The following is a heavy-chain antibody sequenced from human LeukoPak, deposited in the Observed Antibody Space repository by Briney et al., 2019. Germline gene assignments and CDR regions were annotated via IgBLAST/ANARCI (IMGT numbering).Heavy chain of an antibody. CDR3: ARDVGLRLGELSLHYYFDY. V-gene: IGHV1-2*02. D-gene: IGHD3-16*02. CDR1: GYTFTGYY. J-gene: IGHJ4*02. CDR2: INPNSGGT. Sequence: ASVKVSCEASGYTFTGYYMHWVRQAPGQGLEWMGWINPNSGGTNYAQKFQGRVTMTRDTSISTAYMELSRLRSDDTAVYYCARDVGLRLGELSLHYYFDYWGQGTLVTVSS.